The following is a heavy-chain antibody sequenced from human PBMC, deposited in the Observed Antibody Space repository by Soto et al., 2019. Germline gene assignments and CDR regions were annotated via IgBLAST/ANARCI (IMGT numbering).Heavy chain of an antibody. J-gene: IGHJ4*02. CDR1: GFSGTTVGGG. CDR2: IYWNDDK. CDR3: AHRLGSRGSFDY. Sequence: GPTLVNPTQTLTLTCTFSGFSGTTVGGGGGWIRQPPGKAPEWLALIYWNDDKRYSPSLQSRLTITKDTSKNQVVLTLTNMDPVDTATYYCAHRLGSRGSFDYWGQGSLVTVSS. V-gene: IGHV2-5*01. D-gene: IGHD6-25*01.